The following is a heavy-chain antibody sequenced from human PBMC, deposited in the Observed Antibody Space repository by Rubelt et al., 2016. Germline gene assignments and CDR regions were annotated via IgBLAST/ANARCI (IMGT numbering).Heavy chain of an antibody. Sequence: GKGLEWVGRIKSKTDGGTTDYAAPVKGRFTISRDDSKNTLYLQMNSLKTEDTAVYYCTTDSFGFDYWGQGTLVTVSS. CDR2: IKSKTDGGTT. J-gene: IGHJ4*02. D-gene: IGHD3-3*01. V-gene: IGHV3-15*01. CDR3: TTDSFGFDY.